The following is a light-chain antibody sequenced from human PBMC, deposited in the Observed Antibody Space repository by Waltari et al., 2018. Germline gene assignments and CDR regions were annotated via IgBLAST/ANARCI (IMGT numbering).Light chain of an antibody. J-gene: IGLJ3*02. CDR2: RSD. CDR1: ASTIGDIV. V-gene: IGLV1-44*01. CDR3: AAWDDSLNGRWV. Sequence: QSVLTQPPQASGTPGPGVTIPCSGGASTIGDIVVNWYQPVPGKAPKLLIYRSDRRPAGVPDRFSGSKSGTSASLAISGLQSEDEADYYCAAWDDSLNGRWVFGGGTKVTVL.